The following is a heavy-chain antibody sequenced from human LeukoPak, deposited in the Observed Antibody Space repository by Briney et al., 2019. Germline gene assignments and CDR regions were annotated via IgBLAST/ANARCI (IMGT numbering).Heavy chain of an antibody. J-gene: IGHJ5*02. D-gene: IGHD3-3*01. CDR1: GFTFDDYX. Sequence: GGSXXLXXAXXGFTFDDYXMSWVRQAPGKGLXGVSGINWNGGSTVYADSVKGRFTISRDNAKNSVYLQMNSLRAEDTALYYCARGENFWSGYYTSWFDPWGQGTLVTVSS. CDR3: ARGENFWSGYYTSWFDP. CDR2: INWNGGST. V-gene: IGHV3-20*03.